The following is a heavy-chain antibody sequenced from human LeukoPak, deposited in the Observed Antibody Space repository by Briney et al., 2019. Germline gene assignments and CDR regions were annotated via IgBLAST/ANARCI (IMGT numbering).Heavy chain of an antibody. V-gene: IGHV4-34*01. D-gene: IGHD1-26*01. Sequence: SETLSLTCAVYGGSFSGYYWSWIRQPPGKGLEWIGEINHSGSTNYNPSLKSRVTILVDTSKNQFSLKLSSVTAADTAVYYCARVRGWELRDYYYGMGVWGQGTTVTVSS. CDR2: INHSGST. CDR3: ARVRGWELRDYYYGMGV. CDR1: GGSFSGYY. J-gene: IGHJ6*02.